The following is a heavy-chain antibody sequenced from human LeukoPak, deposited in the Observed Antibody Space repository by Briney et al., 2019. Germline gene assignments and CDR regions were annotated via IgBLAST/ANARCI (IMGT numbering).Heavy chain of an antibody. V-gene: IGHV4-61*02. CDR2: IYSSGST. CDR3: ARGRGGGDFWSGKTLYFDY. J-gene: IGHJ4*02. Sequence: SETLSLTCTVSGGSISSGSYYWSWIRQPAGKGLEWIGRIYSSGSTNYNPSLKSRVTISLDTSKNQFSLKLSSVTAADTAVYYCARGRGGGDFWSGKTLYFDYWGQGTLVTVSS. D-gene: IGHD3-3*01. CDR1: GGSISSGSYY.